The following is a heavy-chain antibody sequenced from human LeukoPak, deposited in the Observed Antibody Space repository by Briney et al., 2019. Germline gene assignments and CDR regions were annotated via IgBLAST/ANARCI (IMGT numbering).Heavy chain of an antibody. CDR3: ARGSGWYWDY. V-gene: IGHV4-34*01. CDR2: INRSGST. CDR1: GGSFSGYY. Sequence: PSETLSLTCAVYGGSFSGYYWSWIRQPPGKGLEWIGEINRSGSTNYNPSLKSRVTISVDTSKNQFSLKPSSVTAADTAVYYCARGSGWYWDYWGQGTLVTVSS. D-gene: IGHD6-19*01. J-gene: IGHJ4*02.